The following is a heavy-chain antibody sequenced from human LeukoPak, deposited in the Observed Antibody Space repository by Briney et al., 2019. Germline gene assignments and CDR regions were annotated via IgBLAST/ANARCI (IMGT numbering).Heavy chain of an antibody. V-gene: IGHV4-59*01. CDR1: GGPISGFY. D-gene: IGHD5-18*01. CDR2: IFNSGST. CDR3: ARGQYNYGLYAFDV. Sequence: SETLTLTCSVSGGPISGFYWSWIRQSPGKGLEWIGYIFNSGSTTYNTSLRSRLTTSIDMSKNQLSLKLTSVTAADTALYYCARGQYNYGLYAFDVWGQGRVVTVSS. J-gene: IGHJ3*01.